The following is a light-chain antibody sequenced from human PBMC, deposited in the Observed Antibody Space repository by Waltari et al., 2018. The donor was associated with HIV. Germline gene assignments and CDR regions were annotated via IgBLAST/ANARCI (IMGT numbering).Light chain of an antibody. CDR3: SSYAGSNNFGV. CDR1: SSDVGGYNY. J-gene: IGLJ2*01. V-gene: IGLV2-8*01. CDR2: EVS. Sequence: QSALTQPPSASGSPGQSVTISCPGPSSDVGGYNYVSWYQQHPGKAPKLMIYEVSKRPSGVPDRFSGSKSGNTASLTVSGLQAEDEADYYCSSYAGSNNFGVFGGGTKLTVL.